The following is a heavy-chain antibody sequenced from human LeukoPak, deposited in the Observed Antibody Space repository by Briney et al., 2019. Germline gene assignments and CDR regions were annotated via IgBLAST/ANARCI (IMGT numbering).Heavy chain of an antibody. CDR1: GFTFSSYG. CDR2: ISYDGSNK. D-gene: IGHD4-17*01. J-gene: IGHJ4*02. V-gene: IGHV3-30*18. Sequence: GGSLRLSCAASGFTFSSYGMHWVRQAPGKGLEWVAVISYDGSNKYYADSVKGRFTISRDNSKNTLYLQMNSLRAEDTAVYYCAKDQVFVGGTVTLEDWGQGTLVTVSS. CDR3: AKDQVFVGGTVTLED.